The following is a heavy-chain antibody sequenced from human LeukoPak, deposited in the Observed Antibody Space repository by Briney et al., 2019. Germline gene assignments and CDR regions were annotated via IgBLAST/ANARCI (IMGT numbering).Heavy chain of an antibody. V-gene: IGHV3-48*03. CDR2: ISSNSRTI. CDR3: ARRSHTGFDLYFDY. D-gene: IGHD5-12*01. J-gene: IGHJ4*02. CDR1: GFSFSTQE. Sequence: GGSLRLSCATAGFSFSTQEMTWGRQAPGEGLEWASYISSNSRTIYYADSVEGRFTISRANTRDSVFLQLYRPRIEDTGFDYCARRSHTGFDLYFDYWGQGTLVTVSS.